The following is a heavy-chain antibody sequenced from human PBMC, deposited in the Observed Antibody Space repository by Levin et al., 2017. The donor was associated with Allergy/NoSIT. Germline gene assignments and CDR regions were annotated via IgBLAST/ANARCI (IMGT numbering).Heavy chain of an antibody. V-gene: IGHV3-30-3*01. J-gene: IGHJ6*02. CDR3: ARDQRGGDYVVSYYYYYGMDV. Sequence: GESLKISCAASGFTFSSYAMHWVRQAPGKGLEWVAVISYDGSNKYYADSVKGRFTISRDNSKNTLYLQMNSLRAEDTAVYYCARDQRGGDYVVSYYYYYGMDVWGQGTTVTVSS. CDR2: ISYDGSNK. CDR1: GFTFSSYA. D-gene: IGHD4-17*01.